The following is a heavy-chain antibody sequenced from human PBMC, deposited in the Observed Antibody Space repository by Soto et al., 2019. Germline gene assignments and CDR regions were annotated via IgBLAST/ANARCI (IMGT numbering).Heavy chain of an antibody. V-gene: IGHV3-23*01. CDR2: ISGRGGRV. CDR1: GFTFNNFA. CDR3: TKDSQWLARGNFDY. D-gene: IGHD6-19*01. Sequence: EVRLLESGGGLRQPGGSLTFSCEGSGFTFNNFAMNWVRQAPGKGLERVSSISGRGGRVHYVDSVKARFTISRDDSKKTVFLQMSSLRSEGTAIYYCTKDSQWLARGNFDYWGQGALVTVSS. J-gene: IGHJ4*02.